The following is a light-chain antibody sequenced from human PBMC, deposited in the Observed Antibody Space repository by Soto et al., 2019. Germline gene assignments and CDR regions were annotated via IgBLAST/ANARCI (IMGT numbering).Light chain of an antibody. CDR1: QSVSNW. CDR3: QQYHSYSWT. V-gene: IGKV1-5*01. J-gene: IGKJ1*01. CDR2: DAS. Sequence: DIQMTQSPSTLSASVGDRVTITCRASQSVSNWLAWYQQKPGKAPELLIYDASSLESGVPSRFSGSGSGTEFTLTISVLQPDDFATYFCQQYHSYSWTFGQGTKVEIK.